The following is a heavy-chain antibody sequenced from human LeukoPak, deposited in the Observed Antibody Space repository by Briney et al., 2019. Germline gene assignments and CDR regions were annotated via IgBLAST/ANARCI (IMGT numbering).Heavy chain of an antibody. CDR1: GFTFSSYG. D-gene: IGHD2-2*01. Sequence: GGSLRLSCAASGFTFSSYGMHWVRQAPGKGLEWVAVISYDGSNKYYADSVKGRFTISRDNSKNTLYLQMNSLRAEDTAVYYCARDGGSSTSWYSYWGQGTLVTVSS. CDR3: ARDGGSSTSWYSY. CDR2: ISYDGSNK. J-gene: IGHJ4*02. V-gene: IGHV3-30*03.